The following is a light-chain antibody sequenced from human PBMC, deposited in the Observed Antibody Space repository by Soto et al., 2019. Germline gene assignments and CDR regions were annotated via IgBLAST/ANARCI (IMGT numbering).Light chain of an antibody. J-gene: IGKJ1*01. CDR3: QQYDSYCWT. CDR2: DAS. Sequence: EIVLTQAPCPLSLSPGERATLSCRASQSVSISYLAWYQQKPGQAPKLLIYDASSRATGIPDRFSGSGSGTEFILTISRLEPEDFAAYYCQQYDSYCWTFGQGTKVDIK. CDR1: QSVSISY. V-gene: IGKV3-20*01.